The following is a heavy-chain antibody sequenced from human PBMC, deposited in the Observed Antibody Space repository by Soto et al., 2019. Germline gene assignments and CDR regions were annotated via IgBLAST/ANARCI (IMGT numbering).Heavy chain of an antibody. CDR2: ISAYNGNT. CDR3: ARDNGYESDY. V-gene: IGHV1-18*01. D-gene: IGHD5-12*01. Sequence: QVQLVQSGAEVKKPGASVKVSCKASGYTFTSYGISWVRQAPGQGLEWMGWISAYNGNTNYAQKLXGXVXMXSDTSTSTAYMELRSLRSDDTAVYSCARDNGYESDYWGQGTLVTVSS. J-gene: IGHJ4*02. CDR1: GYTFTSYG.